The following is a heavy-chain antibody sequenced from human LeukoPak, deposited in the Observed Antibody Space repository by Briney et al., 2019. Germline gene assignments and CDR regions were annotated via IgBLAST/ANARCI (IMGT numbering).Heavy chain of an antibody. V-gene: IGHV3-23*01. J-gene: IGHJ4*02. CDR2: INGRGGTT. CDR1: GFTFSSDA. CDR3: AKDGAWYGSEYHYGNFDY. D-gene: IGHD3-22*01. Sequence: GGSLRLSCEASGFTFSSDAMSWVRQAPGKGLEWVSAINGRGGTTYYADSVKGRFTISRDNSKNTLYLQMNSLRAEDTAVYYCAKDGAWYGSEYHYGNFDYWGQGTLVTVSS.